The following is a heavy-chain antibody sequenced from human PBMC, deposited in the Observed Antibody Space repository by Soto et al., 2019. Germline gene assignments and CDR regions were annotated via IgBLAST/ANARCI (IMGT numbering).Heavy chain of an antibody. CDR3: ARYSSSWYPSNY. V-gene: IGHV4-59*01. CDR1: GGSISGYY. D-gene: IGHD6-13*01. J-gene: IGHJ4*02. CDR2: IYYSGST. Sequence: SETLSLTCSVSGGSISGYYWSWIRQTPEKGLEWIGYIYYSGSTNYNPSLKSRVTISVDTSKNQFSLKLNSVTAADTAVYYCARYSSSWYPSNYWGQGTLVTVS.